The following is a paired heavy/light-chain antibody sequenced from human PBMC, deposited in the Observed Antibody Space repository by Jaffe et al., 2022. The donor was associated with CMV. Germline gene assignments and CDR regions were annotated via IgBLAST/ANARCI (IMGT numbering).Light chain of an antibody. CDR1: SSNIGAGYD. V-gene: IGLV1-40*01. CDR3: QSYDSSLSARGV. Sequence: QSVLTQPPSVSGAPGQRVTISCTGSSSNIGAGYDVHWYQQLPGTAPKLLIYGNSNRPSGVPDRFSGSKSGTSASLAITGLQAEDEADYYCQSYDSSLSARGVFGGGTKLTVL. J-gene: IGLJ3*02. CDR2: GNS.
Heavy chain of an antibody. J-gene: IGHJ6*02. Sequence: EVQLVESGGGLVKPGGSLRLSCAASGFTFSSYSMNWVRQAPGKGLEWVSSISSSSSYIYYADSVKGRFTISRDNAKNSLYLQMNSLRAEDTAVYYCARDPPPEDYDFWSGPLYYYYGMDVWGQGTTVTVSS. CDR1: GFTFSSYS. D-gene: IGHD3-3*01. V-gene: IGHV3-21*01. CDR3: ARDPPPEDYDFWSGPLYYYYGMDV. CDR2: ISSSSSYI.